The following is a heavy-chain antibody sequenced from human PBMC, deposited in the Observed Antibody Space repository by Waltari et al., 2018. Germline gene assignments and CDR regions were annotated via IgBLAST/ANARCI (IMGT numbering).Heavy chain of an antibody. CDR3: ARGIVVVPAAIGDSGWPNAFDI. J-gene: IGHJ3*02. CDR2: INHSGST. D-gene: IGHD2-2*01. CDR1: GGSFSGYY. Sequence: QVQLQQWGAGLLKPSETLSLTCAVYGGSFSGYYWSWIRQPPGKGLEWIGEINHSGSTNYNPSLKSRVTISVDTSKNQFSLKLSSVTAADTAVYYCARGIVVVPAAIGDSGWPNAFDIWGQGTMVTVSS. V-gene: IGHV4-34*01.